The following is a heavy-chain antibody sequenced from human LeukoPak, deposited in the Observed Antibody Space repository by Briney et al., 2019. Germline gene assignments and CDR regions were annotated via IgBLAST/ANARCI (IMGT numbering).Heavy chain of an antibody. V-gene: IGHV3-7*01. CDR1: GFTFSNYW. CDR2: IKQDGSEK. D-gene: IGHD4-17*01. Sequence: PGGSLRLSCAASGFTFSNYWMSWVRQAPGKGLEWVANIKQDGSEKYYVDSVKGRFTISRDNAKNSLYLQMNSLRAEDTAVYYCARDTHYDDFGMGTFDFWGQGALVTVSS. J-gene: IGHJ4*02. CDR3: ARDTHYDDFGMGTFDF.